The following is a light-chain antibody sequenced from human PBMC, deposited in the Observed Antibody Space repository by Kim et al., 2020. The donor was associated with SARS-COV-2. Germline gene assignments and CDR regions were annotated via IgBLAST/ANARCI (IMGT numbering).Light chain of an antibody. CDR2: GKD. Sequence: LRQTVSITGQGDILLTSYGSCYQQKPGQAPLLVIYGKDKRPSGIPDRFSGSRSGNTASLSISGARAEDEADYSCNSRDSSGNQWVFGGGTQLTVL. CDR1: ILLTSY. V-gene: IGLV3-19*01. J-gene: IGLJ3*02. CDR3: NSRDSSGNQWV.